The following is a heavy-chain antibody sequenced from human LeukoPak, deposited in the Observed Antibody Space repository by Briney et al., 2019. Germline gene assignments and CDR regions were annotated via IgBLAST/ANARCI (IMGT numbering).Heavy chain of an antibody. V-gene: IGHV1-46*01. J-gene: IGHJ4*02. Sequence: ASVKVSCKASGYTFTSYYMHWVRQAPGQGLEWMGIINPSGGDTSYAQKFQGRLTMTSDTSTNTVYMELTSLRSEDTAVYYCAREVMDNLRFDYWGQGTLVTVSS. CDR2: INPSGGDT. CDR3: AREVMDNLRFDY. CDR1: GYTFTSYY. D-gene: IGHD1-14*01.